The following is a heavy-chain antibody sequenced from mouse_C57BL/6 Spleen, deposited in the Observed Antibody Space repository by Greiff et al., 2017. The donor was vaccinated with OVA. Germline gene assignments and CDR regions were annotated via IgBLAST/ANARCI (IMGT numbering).Heavy chain of an antibody. D-gene: IGHD1-1*01. Sequence: EVQLQQSGPELVKPGASVKISCKASGYTFTDYYMNWVKQSHGKSLEWIGDINPNNGGTSYNQKFKGKATLTVDKSSSTAYMELRSLTSEDSAVYYCARRDYYYGSLYYFDYWGQGTTLTVSS. J-gene: IGHJ2*01. V-gene: IGHV1-26*01. CDR2: INPNNGGT. CDR1: GYTFTDYY. CDR3: ARRDYYYGSLYYFDY.